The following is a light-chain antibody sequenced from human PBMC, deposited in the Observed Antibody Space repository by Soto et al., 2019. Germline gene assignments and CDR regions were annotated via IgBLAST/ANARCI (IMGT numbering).Light chain of an antibody. Sequence: AIRMTQSPSSFSASTGDRVTITCRASQGISSYLAWYQQKPGKAPKLLIYAASTLQSGVPARFSGSGSGTDFTLTISWLQSEDLATYYCQQYYSYPRTFGQGTKVDIK. J-gene: IGKJ1*01. V-gene: IGKV1-8*01. CDR3: QQYYSYPRT. CDR2: AAS. CDR1: QGISSY.